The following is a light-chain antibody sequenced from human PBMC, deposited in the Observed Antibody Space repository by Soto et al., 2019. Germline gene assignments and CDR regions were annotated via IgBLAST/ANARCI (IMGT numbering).Light chain of an antibody. CDR3: CSYAGSYTLV. Sequence: QSDLTQPRSVSGSPGQSVTISYPGTSSDVGGYNYVSWYQQHPGKAPKLMIYDVSKRPSGVPDRFSGSKSGNTASLTISGLQAEDEADYYCCSYAGSYTLVFGGGTK. V-gene: IGLV2-11*01. CDR1: SSDVGGYNY. J-gene: IGLJ2*01. CDR2: DVS.